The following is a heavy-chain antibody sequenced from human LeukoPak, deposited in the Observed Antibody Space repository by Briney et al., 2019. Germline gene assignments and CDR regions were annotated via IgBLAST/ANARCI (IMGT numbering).Heavy chain of an antibody. V-gene: IGHV3-23*01. CDR2: ISGSGGST. Sequence: GGSLRLSCVASGFTFNNYAITWFGRAQGRGWDGASFISGSGGSTYYADSVKGRFTISRDNSKNTVYLQMNSLRAGDTATYYCAKGFVGGYYPYYFEYWGQGTLVTVSS. D-gene: IGHD3-10*01. CDR3: AKGFVGGYYPYYFEY. J-gene: IGHJ4*02. CDR1: GFTFNNYA.